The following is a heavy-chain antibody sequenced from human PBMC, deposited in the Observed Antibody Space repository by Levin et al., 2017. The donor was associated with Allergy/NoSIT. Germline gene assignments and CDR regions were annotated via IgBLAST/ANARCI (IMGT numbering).Heavy chain of an antibody. CDR3: ARDFRESSARYFDY. CDR1: FSLFSRPRSA. J-gene: IGHJ4*02. Sequence: LSLPFSLSFSLFSRPRSAWNWIRQSPSRGLEWLGRTYYRSKWYNDYAVSVKSRIPLHPDTSKNQFSLQLNSVTPEDTAVYYCARDFRESSARYFDYWGQGTLVTVSS. V-gene: IGHV6-1*01. CDR2: TYYRSKWYN. D-gene: IGHD3-10*01.